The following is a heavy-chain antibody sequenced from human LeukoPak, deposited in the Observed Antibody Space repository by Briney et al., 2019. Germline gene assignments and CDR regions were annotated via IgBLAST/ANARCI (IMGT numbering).Heavy chain of an antibody. CDR3: AGTYSSSYRVYFDY. J-gene: IGHJ4*02. V-gene: IGHV4-4*07. Sequence: PSETLSLTCTVSGGSISSYYWSWIRQPAGKGLEWIGRIYTSGSTNYNPSLKSRVTMSVDTSKNQFSLKLSSVTAADTAVYYCAGTYSSSYRVYFDYWGQGTLVTVSS. D-gene: IGHD6-6*01. CDR1: GGSISSYY. CDR2: IYTSGST.